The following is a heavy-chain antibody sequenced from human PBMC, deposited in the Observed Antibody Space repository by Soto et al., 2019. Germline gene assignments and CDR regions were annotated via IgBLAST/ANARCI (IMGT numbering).Heavy chain of an antibody. J-gene: IGHJ3*02. Sequence: QVQLQESGPGLVKPSQTLSLTCTVSGGSINSSAYFWSWIRHHPGKGLEWIRYVFYTGSTYFTPSLKIRVSMSVDASKSQFSLKLSSVTAADTAVYFWARDYYGAGFDIWGQGTMVTVSS. CDR2: VFYTGST. CDR1: GGSINSSAYF. CDR3: ARDYYGAGFDI. V-gene: IGHV4-31*03. D-gene: IGHD3-22*01.